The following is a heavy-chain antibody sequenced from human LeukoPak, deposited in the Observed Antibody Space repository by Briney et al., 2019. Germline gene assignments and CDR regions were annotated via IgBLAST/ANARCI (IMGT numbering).Heavy chain of an antibody. D-gene: IGHD5-18*01. Sequence: PGGSLRLSCATSGFTFCNFAMHWVRLAPGKGLHWVSFISYDGSRKYYADSVKGRFTISRDSSNSTVYLDMNSLGPEDTAVYFCARDHSYGYAYSFDFWGRGNLVTVSS. J-gene: IGHJ4*02. V-gene: IGHV3-30*02. CDR2: ISYDGSRK. CDR3: ARDHSYGYAYSFDF. CDR1: GFTFCNFA.